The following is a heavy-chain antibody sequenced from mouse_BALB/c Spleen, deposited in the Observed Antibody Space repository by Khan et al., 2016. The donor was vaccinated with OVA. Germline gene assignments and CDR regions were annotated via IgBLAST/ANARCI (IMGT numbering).Heavy chain of an antibody. Sequence: EVELVESGGGLVQPGGSRKLSCAASGFTFSSFGMHWVRQASEKGLEWVAYISSGSSTIYYAETVKGRFTISRDNPKNTLFLQMTSLRTEDTAMFYRARGYWDYWGQGTLVTVSA. CDR1: GFTFSSFG. CDR2: ISSGSSTI. V-gene: IGHV5-17*02. J-gene: IGHJ3*01. CDR3: ARGYWDY. D-gene: IGHD2-3*01.